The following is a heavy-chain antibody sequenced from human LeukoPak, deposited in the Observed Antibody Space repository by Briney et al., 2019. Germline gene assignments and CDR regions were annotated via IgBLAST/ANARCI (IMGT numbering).Heavy chain of an antibody. J-gene: IGHJ6*03. CDR2: MNPNSGNT. V-gene: IGHV1-8*03. CDR3: ARRAVGNSHYYSMDV. D-gene: IGHD6-19*01. CDR1: GYTFISCD. Sequence: ASVKVSCRASGYTFISCDINWVRQVTGQGLEWMGWMNPNSGNTGYAQKFQGRVTITRNTSISTAFMELSSLRSEDTAVYYCARRAVGNSHYYSMDVWGKGTTVTVSS.